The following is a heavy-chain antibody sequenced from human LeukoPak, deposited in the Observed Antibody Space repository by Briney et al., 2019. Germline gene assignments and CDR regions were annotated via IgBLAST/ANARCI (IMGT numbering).Heavy chain of an antibody. D-gene: IGHD3-10*01. V-gene: IGHV4-34*01. Sequence: SETLSLTCAVYGESFSDYYWSWIRQPPGKGLEWIGEINHSGSTNYNPSLKRRVTISVDTSKNQFSLKLSSVTAAETAVYYCARIWFGELSIEYYFDYWGQGTLVTVSS. CDR2: INHSGST. CDR1: GESFSDYY. CDR3: ARIWFGELSIEYYFDY. J-gene: IGHJ4*02.